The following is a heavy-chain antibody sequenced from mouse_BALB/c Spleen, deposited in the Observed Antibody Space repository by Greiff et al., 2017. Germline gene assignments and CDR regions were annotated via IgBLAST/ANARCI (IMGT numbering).Heavy chain of an antibody. D-gene: IGHD1-1*02. CDR1: GFNIKDYY. V-gene: IGHV14-1*02. CDR2: IDPENGNT. CDR3: AIGNFFDY. Sequence: EVQLQQSGAELVRPGALVKLSCKASGFNIKDYYMHWAKQRPEQGLEWIGWIDPENGNTIYDPKFQGKASITADTSSNTAYLQLSSLTSEDTAVYYCAIGNFFDYWGQGTTLTVSS. J-gene: IGHJ2*01.